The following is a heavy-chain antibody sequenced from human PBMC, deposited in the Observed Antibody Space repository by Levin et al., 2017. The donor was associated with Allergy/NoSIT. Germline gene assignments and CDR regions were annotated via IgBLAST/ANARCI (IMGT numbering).Heavy chain of an antibody. D-gene: IGHD6-19*01. CDR1: GGSISNYY. V-gene: IGHV4-59*08. CDR2: IYYTGPT. CDR3: ARQGGSSGWSLGSYYFDY. J-gene: IGHJ4*02. Sequence: SETLSLTCSVSGGSISNYYWTWIRQPPGKGLEWIGYIYYTGPTNYNPSLRSRVTMSVDTSKNQYSLKLNSVTAAHTGAYYCARQGGSSGWSLGSYYFDYWGQGTLVTVSS.